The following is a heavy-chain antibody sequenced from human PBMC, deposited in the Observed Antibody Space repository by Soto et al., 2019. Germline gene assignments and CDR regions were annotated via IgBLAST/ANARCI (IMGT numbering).Heavy chain of an antibody. D-gene: IGHD3-10*01. Sequence: GGSLRLSCGASGFTFSDYSMNWVRQAPGKGLEWVSGISSSGRGTYYADSVKGRFTISRDSSKHTLYLQMNSLRADDTAIYYCAIHFYYGSGSYYVVDYWGKGTRVIVAS. CDR3: AIHFYYGSGSYYVVDY. CDR2: ISSSGRGT. CDR1: GFTFSDYS. J-gene: IGHJ4*02. V-gene: IGHV3-48*01.